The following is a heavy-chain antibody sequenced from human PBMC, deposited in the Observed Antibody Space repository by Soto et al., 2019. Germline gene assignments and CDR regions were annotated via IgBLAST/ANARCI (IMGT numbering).Heavy chain of an antibody. D-gene: IGHD3-16*01. J-gene: IGHJ4*02. Sequence: GVSLRLSCAASGFTFSSYGMHWFRQAPGKGLEWVAVIWYDGSNKYYADSVKGRFTISRDNSKNTLYLQMNSLGAEDTAVYYCARDRSRHVDYIRYWGQGTLVTVSS. CDR2: IWYDGSNK. V-gene: IGHV3-33*01. CDR3: ARDRSRHVDYIRY. CDR1: GFTFSSYG.